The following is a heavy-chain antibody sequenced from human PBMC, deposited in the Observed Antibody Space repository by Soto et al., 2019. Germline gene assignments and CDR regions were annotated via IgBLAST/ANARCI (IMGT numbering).Heavy chain of an antibody. J-gene: IGHJ4*02. Sequence: GASVKVSCKASGYTFTTHFILWVRQAPGQGLDWMGIIDPSDGSTSYAQNFRGRATMTRDTSTSTIYMELRSLRSDDTAVYYCARSHVPTATALFFFDYWGQGTQVTVSS. D-gene: IGHD2-21*02. CDR1: GYTFTTHF. CDR3: ARSHVPTATALFFFDY. CDR2: IDPSDGST. V-gene: IGHV1-46*01.